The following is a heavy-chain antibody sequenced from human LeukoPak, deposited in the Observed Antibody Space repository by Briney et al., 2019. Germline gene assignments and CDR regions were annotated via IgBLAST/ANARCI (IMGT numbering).Heavy chain of an antibody. D-gene: IGHD3-3*01. J-gene: IGHJ5*02. CDR1: GDSISNSGWS. CDR2: MPYDTNVADSEIP. Sequence: SETLSLTCIVSGDSISNSGWSWGWIRQPPGKGLEWIGTMPYDTNVADSEIPSYHPSLKSRVSISADTSKNQLSLKVNSVTAADTASYYCARLTLTGVGGRGWFDAWGQGTLVIVSS. V-gene: IGHV4-39*01. CDR3: ARLTLTGVGGRGWFDA.